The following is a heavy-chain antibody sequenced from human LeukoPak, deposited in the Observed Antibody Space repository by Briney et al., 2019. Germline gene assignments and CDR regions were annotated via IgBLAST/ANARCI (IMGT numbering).Heavy chain of an antibody. D-gene: IGHD3-22*01. V-gene: IGHV3-20*01. CDR2: INWNGGST. J-gene: IGHJ4*02. CDR3: AKDTSSGIYGDFDY. CDR1: GFTFDDYG. Sequence: RTGGSLRLSCAASGFTFDDYGMSWVRHAPGKGLEWVSGINWNGGSTGYADSVKGRFTISRDNAKNSLYLQMNSLRAEDTALYHCAKDTSSGIYGDFDYWGQGTLVTVSS.